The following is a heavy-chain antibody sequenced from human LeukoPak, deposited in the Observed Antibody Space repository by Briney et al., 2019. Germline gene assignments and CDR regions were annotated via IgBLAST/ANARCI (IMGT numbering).Heavy chain of an antibody. CDR2: IKQDGSEK. D-gene: IGHD2-15*01. V-gene: IGHV3-7*01. Sequence: GGSLRLSCAASGFTFSNYWMTWVRQAPGKGLEWVANIKQDGSEKYYVDSVKGRFTISRHNAKNSLYLQMNSLRAEDTAVYYCARDPCSGGICYFFDYWGQGTLATVSS. CDR1: GFTFSNYW. CDR3: ARDPCSGGICYFFDY. J-gene: IGHJ4*02.